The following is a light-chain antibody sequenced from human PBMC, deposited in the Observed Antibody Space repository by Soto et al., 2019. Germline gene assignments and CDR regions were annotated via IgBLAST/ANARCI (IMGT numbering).Light chain of an antibody. CDR1: SSDVGGYNY. J-gene: IGLJ1*01. V-gene: IGLV2-14*01. Sequence: QSALTQPASVSGSPGQSITISCTGTSSDVGGYNYVSWYQQHPGKAPKLMIYDVSNRPSGVSNCFSGSKSGNTASLTISGLQAEDEAAYYCSSYTSCSVYFFGTGTKVTVL. CDR2: DVS. CDR3: SSYTSCSVYF.